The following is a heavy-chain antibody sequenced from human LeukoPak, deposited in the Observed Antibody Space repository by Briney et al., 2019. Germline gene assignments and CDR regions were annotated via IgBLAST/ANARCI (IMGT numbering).Heavy chain of an antibody. Sequence: GRSLRLSCAASGFTFSSYGMHWVRQAPGKGLEWVAVIWYDGSNKYYADSVKGRFTISRDNSKNTLYLQMNSLRAEDTAVYYCARDLYYYDSSGEYWGQGTLVTVSS. CDR1: GFTFSSYG. J-gene: IGHJ4*02. CDR3: ARDLYYYDSSGEY. CDR2: IWYDGSNK. V-gene: IGHV3-33*01. D-gene: IGHD3-22*01.